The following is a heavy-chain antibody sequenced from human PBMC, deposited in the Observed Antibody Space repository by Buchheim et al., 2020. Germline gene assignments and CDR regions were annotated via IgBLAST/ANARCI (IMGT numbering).Heavy chain of an antibody. V-gene: IGHV4-59*12. CDR3: VASRAENWFDP. D-gene: IGHD2-21*01. CDR1: GGSISSYY. J-gene: IGHJ5*02. Sequence: QVQLQESGPGLVKPSETLSLTCTVSGGSISSYYWSWIRQPPGKGLEWIGYIYYSGSTNYNPSLKSRVTISVDTSKNQFSLKLSSVTAADTAVYYCVASRAENWFDPWGQGTL. CDR2: IYYSGST.